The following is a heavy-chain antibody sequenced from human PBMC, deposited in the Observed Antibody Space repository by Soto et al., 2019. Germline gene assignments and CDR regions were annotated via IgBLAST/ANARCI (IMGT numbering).Heavy chain of an antibody. CDR1: GYSLTDNG. CDR3: ARVYGSYYYYMDF. V-gene: IGHV1-8*01. CDR2: ISPDSGKT. J-gene: IGHJ6*03. Sequence: QAYLEQSGAEVKKPGASVKVSCKASGYSLTDNGITWVRQASGQGLEYVGWISPDSGKTDYAQKFQGRVTMTRDTSINTVYMELSSLRSDDTAVYYCARVYGSYYYYMDFWGKGTTVTVSS. D-gene: IGHD2-8*01.